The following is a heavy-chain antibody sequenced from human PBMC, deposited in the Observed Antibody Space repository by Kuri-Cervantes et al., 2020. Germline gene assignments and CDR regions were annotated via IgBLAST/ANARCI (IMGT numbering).Heavy chain of an antibody. CDR2: IIPIFGTA. Sequence: SVKVSCKASGYTFTGYYMHWVRQAPEQGLEWMGGIIPIFGTANYAQKFQGRVTITADKSTSTAYMELSSLTPEDTAVYYCARGGEGVYIVAAANDYWGQGTLVTVSS. CDR3: ARGGEGVYIVAAANDY. CDR1: GYTFTGYY. V-gene: IGHV1-69*06. D-gene: IGHD2-15*01. J-gene: IGHJ4*02.